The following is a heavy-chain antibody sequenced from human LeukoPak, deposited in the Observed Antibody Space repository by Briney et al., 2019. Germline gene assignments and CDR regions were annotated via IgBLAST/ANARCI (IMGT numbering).Heavy chain of an antibody. J-gene: IGHJ5*02. V-gene: IGHV4-4*07. CDR1: GGPISSYY. CDR3: ARSPSGSESSNYFDP. CDR2: VYPSGST. D-gene: IGHD3-10*01. Sequence: SETLFLTCTVSGGPISSYYWSWIRQPAGKGLEWIGRVYPSGSTNYNPSLKSRVTMSLDTSKTQFSLKLSPVTAADTAVYYCARSPSGSESSNYFDPWGQGTLVTVSS.